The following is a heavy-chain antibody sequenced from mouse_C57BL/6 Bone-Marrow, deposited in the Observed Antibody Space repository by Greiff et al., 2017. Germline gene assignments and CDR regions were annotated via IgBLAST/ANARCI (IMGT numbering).Heavy chain of an antibody. J-gene: IGHJ2*01. CDR3: ARAYD. Sequence: ESGPGLVKPSQSLSLTCSVTGYSITSGYYWNWIRQFPGNKLEWMGYISYDGSNNYNPSLKNRISITRDTSKNQFFLKLNSVTTEDTATYYCARAYDWGQGTTLTVSS. CDR1: GYSITSGYY. D-gene: IGHD1-1*01. CDR2: ISYDGSN. V-gene: IGHV3-6*01.